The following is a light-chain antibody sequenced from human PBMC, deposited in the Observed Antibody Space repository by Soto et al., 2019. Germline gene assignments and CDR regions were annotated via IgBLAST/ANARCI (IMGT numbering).Light chain of an antibody. CDR2: EAS. CDR1: QFISTW. CDR3: QLYNSYSWT. J-gene: IGKJ1*01. Sequence: DIQMTQSPSPLSASVGARVTITCRANQFISTWVAWFQQKPGKAPRLLIHEASALQSGVPSRFRGSGSGTEFTLSISRLQRDDFATYYGQLYNSYSWTFGQGTKVEI. V-gene: IGKV1-5*01.